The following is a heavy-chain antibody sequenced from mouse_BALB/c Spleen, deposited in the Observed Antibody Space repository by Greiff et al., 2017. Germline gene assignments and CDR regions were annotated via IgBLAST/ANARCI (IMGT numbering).Heavy chain of an antibody. J-gene: IGHJ4*01. V-gene: IGHV1-26*01. CDR1: GYSFTGYT. CDR3: ARRIYYGNYEGAMDY. Sequence: VQLKQSGPELVKPGASMKISCKASGYSFTGYTMNWVKQSHGKNLEWIGLINPYNGGTSYNQKFKGKATLTVDKSSSTAYMELLSLTSEDSAVYYCARRIYYGNYEGAMDYWGQGTSVTVSS. CDR2: INPYNGGT. D-gene: IGHD2-1*01.